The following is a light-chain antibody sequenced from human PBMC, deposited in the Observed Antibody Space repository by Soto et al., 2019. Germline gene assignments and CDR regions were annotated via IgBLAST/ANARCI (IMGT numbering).Light chain of an antibody. CDR1: SSDVGGYNY. Sequence: ALTQPPSAYGAPGQSVTISCTGTSSDVGGYNYVSWYQHHPGNAPKLMIYEVNKRTSGVPDRFSGSKSGNTASLTVSGLQAEDEADYYCSSYAGSNTPYVFGTGTKVTVL. J-gene: IGLJ1*01. CDR2: EVN. V-gene: IGLV2-8*01. CDR3: SSYAGSNTPYV.